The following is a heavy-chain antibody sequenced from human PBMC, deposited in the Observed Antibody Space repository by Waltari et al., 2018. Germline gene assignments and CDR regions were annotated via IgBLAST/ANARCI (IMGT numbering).Heavy chain of an antibody. D-gene: IGHD3-10*01. Sequence: QVQLVQSGAEVKKPGSSVKVSCQASGGTFSSYAISLLRTPPGQGLEWMGGIIPIFGTANYAQKFQGRVTITADESTSTAYMELSSLRSEDTAVYYCARERLNMVRGAEFDYWGQGTLVTVSS. CDR1: GGTFSSYA. J-gene: IGHJ4*02. CDR3: ARERLNMVRGAEFDY. V-gene: IGHV1-69*01. CDR2: IIPIFGTA.